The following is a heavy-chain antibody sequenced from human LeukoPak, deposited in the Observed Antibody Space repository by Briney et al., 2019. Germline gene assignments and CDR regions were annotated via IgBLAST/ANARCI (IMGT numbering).Heavy chain of an antibody. D-gene: IGHD4-17*01. J-gene: IGHJ4*02. Sequence: SVKVSCKASGGTFSSYAISWVRQAPGQGLEWMGRIIPIFGTANYAQKFQGRVTITADESTSTAYMELSSLRSEDTAVYYCARELSTVTRRGPSYFDYWGQGTLVTVSS. V-gene: IGHV1-69*01. CDR1: GGTFSSYA. CDR2: IIPIFGTA. CDR3: ARELSTVTRRGPSYFDY.